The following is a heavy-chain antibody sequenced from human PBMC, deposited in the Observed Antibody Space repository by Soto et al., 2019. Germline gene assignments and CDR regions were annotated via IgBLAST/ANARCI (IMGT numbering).Heavy chain of an antibody. CDR1: GGTFSSYA. CDR3: ARSQGSSTSLEISYYYSYGMDV. V-gene: IGHV1-69*01. Sequence: QVQLVQSGAEVKKPGSSVKVSCKASGGTFSSYAISWVRQAPGQGLEWMGGIIPISDTTNYAQKFQGRVTITADESTSTAYMEPSSLRSEDTAVYYCARSQGSSTSLEISYYYSYGMDVWGQGTTVTVSS. J-gene: IGHJ6*02. D-gene: IGHD2-2*01. CDR2: IIPISDTT.